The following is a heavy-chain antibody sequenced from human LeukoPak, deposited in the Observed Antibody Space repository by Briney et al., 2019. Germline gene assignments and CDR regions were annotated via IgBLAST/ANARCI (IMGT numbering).Heavy chain of an antibody. CDR2: IYYSGST. CDR1: GGSISSYY. V-gene: IGHV4-59*01. D-gene: IGHD5-18*01. J-gene: IGHJ4*02. Sequence: SETLSLTCTVSGGSISSYYWSWIRQPPGKGLEWIGYIYYSGSTNYNPSLKSRVTISVDTSKNQFSLKLSSVTAADTAVYYCARVDTAMFDYWGQGTLVTVSS. CDR3: ARVDTAMFDY.